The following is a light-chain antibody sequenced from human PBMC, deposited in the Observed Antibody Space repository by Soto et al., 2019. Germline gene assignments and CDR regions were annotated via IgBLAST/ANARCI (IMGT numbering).Light chain of an antibody. CDR2: GAS. Sequence: EMCLTQPPATRPCSPGKGATLSCGPSQSVSSSYLAWYQQKTGQAPRLLIYGASSRATGIPDRFSGSGSGTDFTLTISRLEPEDFAVYYCQQYNDWPPGLTFGGGTRLEIK. V-gene: IGKV3-20*01. CDR3: QQYNDWPPGLT. J-gene: IGKJ5*01. CDR1: QSVSSSY.